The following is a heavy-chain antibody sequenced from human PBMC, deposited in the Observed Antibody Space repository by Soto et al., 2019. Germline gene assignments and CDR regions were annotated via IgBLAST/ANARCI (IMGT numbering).Heavy chain of an antibody. J-gene: IGHJ4*02. CDR3: ARRYGPGFDY. CDR2: IYYSGST. CDR1: GGSISSYY. D-gene: IGHD4-17*01. Sequence: SETLSLTCTVSGGSISSYYWSWIRQPPGKGLEWIGYIYYSGSTNYNLSLKSRVTISVDTSKNQFSLKLSSVTAADTAVYYCARRYGPGFDYWGQGTLVTVAS. V-gene: IGHV4-59*08.